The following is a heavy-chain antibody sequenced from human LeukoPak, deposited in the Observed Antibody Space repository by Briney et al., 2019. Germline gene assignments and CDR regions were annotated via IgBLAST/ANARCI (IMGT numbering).Heavy chain of an antibody. CDR2: ISGSGGST. D-gene: IGHD4-11*01. Sequence: PGGSLRLSCAASGFTFSSYAMSWVRQAPGEGLDWVSAISGSGGSTYYADSVKGRFTISRDNSKNTLYLQMNSLRAEDTAVYYCAKEPTVSIEHRFDYWGQGTLVTVSS. V-gene: IGHV3-23*01. CDR1: GFTFSSYA. CDR3: AKEPTVSIEHRFDY. J-gene: IGHJ4*02.